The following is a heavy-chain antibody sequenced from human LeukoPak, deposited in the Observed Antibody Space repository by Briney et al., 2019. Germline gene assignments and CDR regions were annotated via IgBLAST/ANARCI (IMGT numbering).Heavy chain of an antibody. J-gene: IGHJ4*02. CDR3: AKRPRSYYYDSSGYYYYFDY. CDR1: GFTFSSYA. V-gene: IGHV3-23*01. Sequence: PGGSLRLSCAASGFTFSSYAMSWVRQAPGQGLEWVSAISGSGGSTYYADSVKGRFTISRDNSKNTLYLQMNSLRAEDMAVYYCAKRPRSYYYDSSGYYYYFDYWGQGTLATVSS. CDR2: ISGSGGST. D-gene: IGHD3-22*01.